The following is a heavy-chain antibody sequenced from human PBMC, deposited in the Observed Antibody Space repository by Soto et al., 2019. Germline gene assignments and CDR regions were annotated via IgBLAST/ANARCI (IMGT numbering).Heavy chain of an antibody. V-gene: IGHV6-1*01. J-gene: IGHJ6*02. CDR3: ARVHCSAGTCLDCLVF. D-gene: IGHD2-15*01. Sequence: PSQTLSLTCVISGDSVSSNGACWNWIRQSPSRGLQWLGRIYYRSKWFHDYAASVESRMAINPDTSRNQFSLQLNYVTPEDTAVYYCARVHCSAGTCLDCLVFWSQGPMGTLSS. CDR2: IYYRSKWFH. CDR1: GDSVSSNGAC.